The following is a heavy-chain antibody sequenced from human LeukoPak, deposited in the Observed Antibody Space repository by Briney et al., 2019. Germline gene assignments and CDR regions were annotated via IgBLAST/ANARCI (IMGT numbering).Heavy chain of an antibody. V-gene: IGHV4-59*08. J-gene: IGHJ4*02. CDR2: IYYSGST. D-gene: IGHD1-26*01. Sequence: PSETLSLTCTVSGGSISSYYWSWIRQPPGKGLEWIGYIYYSGSTNYNPSLKSRVTISVDTSKNQFSLKLSSVTAADTVVYYCARLGWELLIDYWGQGTLVTVSS. CDR3: ARLGWELLIDY. CDR1: GGSISSYY.